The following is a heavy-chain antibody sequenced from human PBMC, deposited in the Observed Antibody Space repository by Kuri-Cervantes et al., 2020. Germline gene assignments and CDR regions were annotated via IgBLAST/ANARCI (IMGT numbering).Heavy chain of an antibody. Sequence: SLMVSCAASVFTVSRNDMSWVRQAPGKGLEWVSLIYSGGCTFYADSLKGRFTISRDNAKNSLYLQMNSLRAEDTAVYYCARDSLYITMVQGATAGRINWFDPWGQGTLVAVSS. CDR2: IYSGGCT. J-gene: IGHJ5*02. D-gene: IGHD3-10*01. CDR1: VFTVSRND. CDR3: ARDSLYITMVQGATAGRINWFDP. V-gene: IGHV3-53*01.